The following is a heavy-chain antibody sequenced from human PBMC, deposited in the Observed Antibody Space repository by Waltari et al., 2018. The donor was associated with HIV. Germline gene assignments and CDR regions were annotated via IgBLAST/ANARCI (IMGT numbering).Heavy chain of an antibody. CDR3: ARVSVSRAMALLPGL. V-gene: IGHV3-48*01. CDR1: GFTFSSYS. Sequence: EVQLVESGGGLVQPGGSLRLSCAASGFTFSSYSMNWVRQAPGKGLEWVSYISSSSSTIYYADSVKGRFTISRDNAKNSLYLQMNSLRAEDTAVYYCARVSVSRAMALLPGLWGQGTLVTVSS. CDR2: ISSSSSTI. J-gene: IGHJ4*02. D-gene: IGHD3-22*01.